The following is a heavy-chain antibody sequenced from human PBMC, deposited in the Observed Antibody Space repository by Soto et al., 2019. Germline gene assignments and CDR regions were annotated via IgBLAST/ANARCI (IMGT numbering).Heavy chain of an antibody. CDR3: TRAELRYYYDSSGYYFF. D-gene: IGHD3-22*01. J-gene: IGHJ4*02. CDR1: GFTFGDYA. Sequence: GGSLRLSCTASGFTFGDYAMSWFRQAPGKGLEWVGFIRSKAYGGTTEYAASVKGRFTISRDDSKSIAYLQMNSLKTEDTAVYYCTRAELRYYYDSSGYYFFWGQGTLVTVSS. CDR2: IRSKAYGGTT. V-gene: IGHV3-49*03.